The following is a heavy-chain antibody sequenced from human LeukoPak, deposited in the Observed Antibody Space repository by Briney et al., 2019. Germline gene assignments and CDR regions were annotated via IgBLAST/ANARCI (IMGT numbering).Heavy chain of an antibody. CDR2: FDPEDGET. J-gene: IGHJ4*01. D-gene: IGHD3-10*01. Sequence: ASVKVSCKVSGYTLTELSMHWVRQAPGKGLEWMGGFDPEDGETIYAQKFQGRVTMTEDTSTDTAYMQLSSLRSEDTAVYYCATERYGSGSYYNGGLRDYWGQGTLVTVSS. CDR1: GYTLTELS. CDR3: ATERYGSGSYYNGGLRDY. V-gene: IGHV1-24*01.